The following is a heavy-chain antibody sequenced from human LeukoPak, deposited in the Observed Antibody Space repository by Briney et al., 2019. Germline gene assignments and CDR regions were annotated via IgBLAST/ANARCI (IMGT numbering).Heavy chain of an antibody. CDR1: GFTFSSYS. CDR3: AKDQAPNYYDSSGYSSGYYYYGMDV. J-gene: IGHJ6*02. Sequence: GGSLRLSCAASGFTFSSYSMNWVRQAPGKGLEWVSAISGSGGSTYYADSVKGRFTISRDNSKNTLYLQINSLRAEDTAVYYCAKDQAPNYYDSSGYSSGYYYYGMDVWGQGTTVTVSS. D-gene: IGHD3-22*01. V-gene: IGHV3-23*01. CDR2: ISGSGGST.